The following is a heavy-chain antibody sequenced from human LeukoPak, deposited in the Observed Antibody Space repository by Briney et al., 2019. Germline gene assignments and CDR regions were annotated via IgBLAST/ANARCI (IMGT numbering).Heavy chain of an antibody. CDR2: IYYSGST. Sequence: SETLSLTCTVSGGSISSSSYYWGWIRQPPGKGLEWIGSIYYSGSTYDNPSLKSRVTISVDTSKNQFSLKLSSVTAADTAVYYCARLLPGYYDFWSGYPADYYFDYWGQGTLVTVSS. D-gene: IGHD3-3*01. V-gene: IGHV4-39*01. CDR3: ARLLPGYYDFWSGYPADYYFDY. CDR1: GGSISSSSYY. J-gene: IGHJ4*02.